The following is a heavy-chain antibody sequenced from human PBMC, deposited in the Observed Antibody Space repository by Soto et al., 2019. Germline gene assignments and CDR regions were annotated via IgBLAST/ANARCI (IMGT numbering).Heavy chain of an antibody. D-gene: IGHD3-10*01. CDR1: GDTFNFYT. Sequence: QVQLVQSGAEVKKPGSPVRVSCTASGDTFNFYTISWVRQVPGQGPEWMGRIIPMLGMSNYAQKYQGRVTIMADKSTSTVYMNLSGLTSEATAVYYCATHYGSGSTHFDYWGQGTLVTVSS. V-gene: IGHV1-69*02. J-gene: IGHJ4*02. CDR3: ATHYGSGSTHFDY. CDR2: IIPMLGMS.